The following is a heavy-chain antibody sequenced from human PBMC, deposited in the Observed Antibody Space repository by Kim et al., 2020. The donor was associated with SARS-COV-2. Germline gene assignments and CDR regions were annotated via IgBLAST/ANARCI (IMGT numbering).Heavy chain of an antibody. CDR3: AIYGPRGSGAFDY. CDR2: IIPIFGTA. J-gene: IGHJ4*02. CDR1: GGTFSSYA. V-gene: IGHV1-69*13. D-gene: IGHD3-10*01. Sequence: SVKVSCKASGGTFSSYAISWVRQAPGQGLEWMGGIIPIFGTANYAQKFQGRVTITADESTSTAYMELSSLRSEDTAVYYCAIYGPRGSGAFDYWGQGTLVTVSS.